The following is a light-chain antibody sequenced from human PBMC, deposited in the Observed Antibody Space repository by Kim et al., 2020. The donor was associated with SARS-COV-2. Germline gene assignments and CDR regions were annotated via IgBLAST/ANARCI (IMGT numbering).Light chain of an antibody. CDR1: SSNIGARYD. J-gene: IGLJ3*02. CDR2: GYN. Sequence: RAASSCTGTSSNIGARYDVHWYQHLPGTAPKLLIYGYNNRPSGVPARFSGSKSGTSASLAITVLQAEDEADYYCQSYDNSLSVWVFGGGTQLTVL. CDR3: QSYDNSLSVWV. V-gene: IGLV1-40*01.